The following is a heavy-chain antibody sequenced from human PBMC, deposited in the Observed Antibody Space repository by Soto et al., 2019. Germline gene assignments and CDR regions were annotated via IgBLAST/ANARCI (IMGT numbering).Heavy chain of an antibody. J-gene: IGHJ4*02. CDR3: ARASQAGDLDY. V-gene: IGHV3-13*04. D-gene: IGHD7-27*01. CDR1: GFTFSIYD. CDR2: IGTAGDT. Sequence: LRLSCAASGFTFSIYDMHWVRQATGKGLEWVSAIGTAGDTYYPGSVKGRFTISRENAKNSLYLQMNSLRAGDTAVYYCARASQAGDLDYWGQGTLVTVSS.